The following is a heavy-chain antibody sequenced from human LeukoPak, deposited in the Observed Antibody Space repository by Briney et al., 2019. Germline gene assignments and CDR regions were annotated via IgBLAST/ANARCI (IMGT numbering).Heavy chain of an antibody. Sequence: GGSLRLSCAASGFTVSSNYMSWVRQAPGKGLEWVSVMYSGGTTYYADSVKGRFTISRDNSKNMLFLQMNSLRVEDTAVYYCARGSSFPDYWGQGTLVTVSS. CDR1: GFTVSSNY. V-gene: IGHV3-53*01. D-gene: IGHD6-19*01. J-gene: IGHJ4*02. CDR3: ARGSSFPDY. CDR2: MYSGGTT.